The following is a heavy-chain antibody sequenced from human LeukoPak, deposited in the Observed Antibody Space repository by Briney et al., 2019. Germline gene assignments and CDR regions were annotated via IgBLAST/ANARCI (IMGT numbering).Heavy chain of an antibody. CDR2: INPSSGGT. CDR3: ARILGTTDPFDY. Sequence: ASVKVSCKASGYTFTSYGISWLRQAPGQGLEWMGWINPSSGGTNYAQKFLGRVTMTRDTSVTTAYMELGSLRSDDTAIYYCARILGTTDPFDYWGQGTLVTVSS. J-gene: IGHJ4*02. CDR1: GYTFTSYG. V-gene: IGHV1-2*02. D-gene: IGHD5-12*01.